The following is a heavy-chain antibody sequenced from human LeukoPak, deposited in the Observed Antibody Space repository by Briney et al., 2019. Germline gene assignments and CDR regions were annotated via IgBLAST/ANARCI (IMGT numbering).Heavy chain of an antibody. J-gene: IGHJ4*02. CDR2: MNPKSGDT. D-gene: IGHD3-10*01. CDR3: ARGPYGTGSHFDF. CDR1: ASTFRSYD. V-gene: IGHV1-8*02. Sequence: GASVKVSCKASASTFRSYDINWVRQATGQGLEWMGWMNPKSGDTGYTQRFQGRVTMTRDTSINTAYMEQSSLSSEDTAVYYCARGPYGTGSHFDFWGQGTRVTVPS.